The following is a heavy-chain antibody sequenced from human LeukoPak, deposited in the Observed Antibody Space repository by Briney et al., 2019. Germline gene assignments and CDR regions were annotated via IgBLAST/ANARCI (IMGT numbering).Heavy chain of an antibody. D-gene: IGHD3-10*01. J-gene: IGHJ4*02. CDR3: TRHASDSGSGSYDY. Sequence: GGSLKLSCAASGLTFSASALHWVRQVSGKGLEWVGRIRSKGHNYATAYTASVAGRFIISRDDSKNTAYLQMSSLKSEDTAVYYCTRHASDSGSGSYDYWGQGTLVTVSS. V-gene: IGHV3-73*01. CDR2: IRSKGHNYAT. CDR1: GLTFSASA.